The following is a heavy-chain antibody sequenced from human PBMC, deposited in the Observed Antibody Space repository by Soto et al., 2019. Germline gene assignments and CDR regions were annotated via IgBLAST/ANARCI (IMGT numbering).Heavy chain of an antibody. CDR2: IYATGTT. V-gene: IGHV4-4*07. CDR1: GASISGFY. D-gene: IGHD6-13*01. Sequence: SEPLSLTCTVSGASISGFYWSWIRKSAGKGLEWIGRIYATGTTDYNPSLKSRVMMSEDTSKNQFSLKLLSVTTADTAVYFCAAGEASSRNLAPYYLDFWGQGTLVTVS. CDR3: AAGEASSRNLAPYYLDF. J-gene: IGHJ4*02.